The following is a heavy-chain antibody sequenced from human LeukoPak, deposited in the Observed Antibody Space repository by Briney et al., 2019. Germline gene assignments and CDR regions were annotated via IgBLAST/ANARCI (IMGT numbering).Heavy chain of an antibody. D-gene: IGHD3-10*01. V-gene: IGHV1-18*01. Sequence: ASVKVSCKASGYTFTSYGISWVRQAPGQGLEWMGWISAYNGNTNYAQKLQGRVTMTTDTSTSTAYMELRSLRSDDTAVYYCARSMVRGVIINPFDYWGQGTLVTVSS. CDR2: ISAYNGNT. J-gene: IGHJ4*02. CDR3: ARSMVRGVIINPFDY. CDR1: GYTFTSYG.